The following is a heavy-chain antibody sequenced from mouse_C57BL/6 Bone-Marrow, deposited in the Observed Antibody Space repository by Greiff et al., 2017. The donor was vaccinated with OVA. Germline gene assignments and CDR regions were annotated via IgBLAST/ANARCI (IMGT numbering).Heavy chain of an antibody. CDR2: IHPSSGST. J-gene: IGHJ1*03. Sequence: QVQLQQSGAELVKPGASVKLSCKASGYTFTSYWMHWVKQRPGQGLEWIGVIHPSSGSTNYNEKFKSKATLTVDKSSSTAYMQLSSLTSEDSAVYYCAISGGYFDVWGTGTTVTVSS. CDR3: AISGGYFDV. V-gene: IGHV1-64*01. CDR1: GYTFTSYW.